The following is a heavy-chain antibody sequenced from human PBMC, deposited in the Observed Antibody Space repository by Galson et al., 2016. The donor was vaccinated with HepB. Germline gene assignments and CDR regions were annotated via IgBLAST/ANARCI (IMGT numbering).Heavy chain of an antibody. D-gene: IGHD5-18*01. CDR2: IDWEDDK. V-gene: IGHV2-70*01. CDR3: AREDTRTNGGMDV. J-gene: IGHJ6*02. CDR1: GFSLTTSGMC. Sequence: PALVKPTQTLTLTCTFSGFSLTTSGMCVNWIRQPPGKALEWLALIDWEDDKYYSTSLKTRLTISKDTSKNQVVPTMTNMDAVDTATYYCAREDTRTNGGMDVWGQGTTVTVSS.